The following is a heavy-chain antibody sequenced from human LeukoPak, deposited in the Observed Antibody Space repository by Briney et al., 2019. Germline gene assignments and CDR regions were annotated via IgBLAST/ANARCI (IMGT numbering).Heavy chain of an antibody. D-gene: IGHD2-8*02. V-gene: IGHV3-7*01. J-gene: IGHJ4*02. CDR3: ARAGSTGTVDY. Sequence: GGSLRLSCAASGFPFSTYWMSWVRQAPGKGLEWVANINQDGSGGYYVDSVKGRFTISRDNAKNSLYLQMSSLRVEDTAVFYCARAGSTGTVDYWGQGTLVTVSS. CDR2: INQDGSGG. CDR1: GFPFSTYW.